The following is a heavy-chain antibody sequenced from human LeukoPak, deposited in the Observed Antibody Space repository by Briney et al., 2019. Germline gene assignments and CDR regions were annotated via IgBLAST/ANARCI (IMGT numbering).Heavy chain of an antibody. Sequence: SQTLSLTCTVSGGSISSGGYSWSWIRQPPGKGLEWIGEINHSGSTNYNPSLKSRVTISVDTSKNQFSLKLSSVTAADTAVYYCARGGYRTQYCSGGSCYSRPFGYWGQGTLVTVSS. V-gene: IGHV4-30-2*01. CDR3: ARGGYRTQYCSGGSCYSRPFGY. CDR2: INHSGST. J-gene: IGHJ4*02. CDR1: GGSISSGGYS. D-gene: IGHD2-15*01.